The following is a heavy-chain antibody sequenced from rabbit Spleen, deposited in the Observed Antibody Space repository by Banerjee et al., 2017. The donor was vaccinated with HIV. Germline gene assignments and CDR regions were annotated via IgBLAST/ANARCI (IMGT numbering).Heavy chain of an antibody. CDR2: IYAGGSGST. J-gene: IGHJ4*01. CDR1: GVSFSFTSY. D-gene: IGHD2-1*01. CDR3: ARGSATMTMVITGYYLNL. V-gene: IGHV1S40*01. Sequence: QSLEESGGDLVKPGASLTLTCTASGVSFSFTSYMCWVRQAPGKGLECIACIYAGGSGSTWYASWAKGRFTISKTSSTTVTLQMTSLTAADTATYFCARGSATMTMVITGYYLNLWGPGTLVTVS.